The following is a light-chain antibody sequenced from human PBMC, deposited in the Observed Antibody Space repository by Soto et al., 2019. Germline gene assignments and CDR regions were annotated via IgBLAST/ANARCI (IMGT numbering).Light chain of an antibody. CDR3: SSYAGSHSYV. CDR1: SSDVATYNY. J-gene: IGLJ1*01. Sequence: QSALTQPPSASGSPGQSVTISCTGTSSDVATYNYVSWYQQLPGKAPKLMIYEVNKRPSGVPDRFSGSKSGNTASLTVSGLQAEDEGDYYCSSYAGSHSYVFGTGTKLTVL. V-gene: IGLV2-8*01. CDR2: EVN.